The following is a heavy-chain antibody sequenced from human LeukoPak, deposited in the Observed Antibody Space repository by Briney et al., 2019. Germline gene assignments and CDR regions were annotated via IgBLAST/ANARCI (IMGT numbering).Heavy chain of an antibody. D-gene: IGHD5-12*01. Sequence: RVASVKVSCKASGYTFTSYGISWVRQAPGQGLEWMGWISAYNGNTNYAQKLQGRVTMTTDTSTSTAYMELRSLRSDDTAVYYCVRGLMEAVPRYSGYEAYYYYYYMDVWGKGTTVTVSS. CDR3: VRGLMEAVPRYSGYEAYYYYYYMDV. CDR1: GYTFTSYG. V-gene: IGHV1-18*01. J-gene: IGHJ6*03. CDR2: ISAYNGNT.